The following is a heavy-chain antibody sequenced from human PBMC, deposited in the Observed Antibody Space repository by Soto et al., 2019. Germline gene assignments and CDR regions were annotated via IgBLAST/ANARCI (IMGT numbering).Heavy chain of an antibody. CDR1: GFTFSSYG. CDR2: IWYDGSNK. Sequence: PGGSVRLSCAASGFTFSSYGMHWVRQAPGKGLEWVAVIWYDGSNKYYADSVKGRFTISRDNSKNTLYLQMNSLRAEDTAVYYCARDFAFGELFPAYYFDYWGQGTLVTVSS. J-gene: IGHJ4*02. CDR3: ARDFAFGELFPAYYFDY. D-gene: IGHD3-10*01. V-gene: IGHV3-33*01.